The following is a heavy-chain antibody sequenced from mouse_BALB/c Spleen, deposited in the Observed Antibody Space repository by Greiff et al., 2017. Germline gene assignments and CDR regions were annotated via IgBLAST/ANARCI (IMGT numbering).Heavy chain of an antibody. Sequence: EVKLMESGGGLVKPGGSLKLSCAASGFTFSDYYMYWVRQTPEKRLEWVATISDGGSYTYYPDSVKGRFTISRDNAKNNLYLQMSSLKSEDTAMYYCARDRRSYYGKGDPMDYWGQGTSVTVSS. CDR1: GFTFSDYY. D-gene: IGHD2-10*01. V-gene: IGHV5-4*02. CDR2: ISDGGSYT. CDR3: ARDRRSYYGKGDPMDY. J-gene: IGHJ4*01.